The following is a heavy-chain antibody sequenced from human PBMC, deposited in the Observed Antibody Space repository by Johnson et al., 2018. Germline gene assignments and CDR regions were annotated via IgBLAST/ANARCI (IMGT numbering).Heavy chain of an antibody. CDR3: ARGRRVVSGMDV. CDR1: GYTFTSYD. V-gene: IGHV1-8*01. CDR2: MNPNSGNT. J-gene: IGHJ6*02. D-gene: IGHD4-23*01. Sequence: QVQLVESGAEVKKPGASVKVSCKASGYTFTSYDINWVREANGQGLEWMGWMNPNSGNTGYAQQFQGRVTMTRNKPISTAYMELSSLRSEDTAVYYWARGRRVVSGMDVWGQGTTVTVSS.